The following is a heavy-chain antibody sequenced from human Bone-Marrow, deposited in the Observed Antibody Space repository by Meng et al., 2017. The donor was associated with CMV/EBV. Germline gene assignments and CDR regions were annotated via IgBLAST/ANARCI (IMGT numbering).Heavy chain of an antibody. CDR2: INPNSGGT. CDR1: GYTFTGYY. Sequence: QVQLVQSGAEVKKPETSVKVSCKASGYTFTGYYIHWVRQAPGQGLEWMGWINPNSGGTNYAQKFRGRVSMTRDTSASTAYMELSRLTFEDTAVYYCASVPVDCGDTDWFDPWGQGTLVTVSS. CDR3: ASVPVDCGDTDWFDP. D-gene: IGHD4-17*01. V-gene: IGHV1-2*02. J-gene: IGHJ5*02.